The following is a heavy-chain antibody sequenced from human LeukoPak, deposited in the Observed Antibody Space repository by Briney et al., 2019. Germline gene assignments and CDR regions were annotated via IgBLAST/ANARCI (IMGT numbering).Heavy chain of an antibody. J-gene: IGHJ4*02. Sequence: KPSETLSLTCAVYGGSFSGYYWTWIRQPPGKGLEWIGEINGSGSINYNPTLKSRVTISVDTSKNQFSLKLTSVTAADTAVYYCARGRRWWGQGTLVSVPS. CDR2: INGSGSI. CDR3: ARGRRW. CDR1: GGSFSGYY. D-gene: IGHD5-24*01. V-gene: IGHV4-34*01.